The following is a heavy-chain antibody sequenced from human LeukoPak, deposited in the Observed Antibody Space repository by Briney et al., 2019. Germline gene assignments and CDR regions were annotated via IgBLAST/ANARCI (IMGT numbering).Heavy chain of an antibody. V-gene: IGHV3-7*05. CDR3: ARDEFGPLAF. CDR2: VKEDGTET. Sequence: GGSLRLSCVVSGLTFSNCRMTWVRQAPRRGLEWVANVKEDGTETSYVGSVKGRFTISRDNAKNSLYLQMNSLRAEDTALYYCARDEFGPLAFWGRGTLVTVSS. CDR1: GLTFSNCR. D-gene: IGHD3/OR15-3a*01. J-gene: IGHJ4*02.